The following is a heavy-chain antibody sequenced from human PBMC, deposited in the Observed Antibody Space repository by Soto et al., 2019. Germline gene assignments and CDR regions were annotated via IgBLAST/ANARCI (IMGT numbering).Heavy chain of an antibody. CDR2: ISGSSGYT. V-gene: IGHV3-11*06. CDR1: GFSFSDSY. CDR3: ARDRGGYGPPDV. J-gene: IGHJ6*02. Sequence: QVQLVESGGGLVKPGGSLRLSCAASGFSFSDSYMSWVRQAPGKGLEWVAYISGSSGYTGYADSVKGRFTISRDNAKNSLYLQRNSLRVEDTAVYYGARDRGGYGPPDVWGQGTTVTVSS. D-gene: IGHD3-10*01.